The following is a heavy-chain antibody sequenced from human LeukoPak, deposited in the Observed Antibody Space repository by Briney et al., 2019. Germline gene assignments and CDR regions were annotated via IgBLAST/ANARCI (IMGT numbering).Heavy chain of an antibody. CDR3: ARHIHSARLPWKVLPVLTSLDY. V-gene: IGHV5-51*01. CDR1: GYMFNNYW. D-gene: IGHD1-1*01. CDR2: FYPGDSDT. J-gene: IGHJ4*02. Sequence: KPGESLTISCTASGYMFNNYWIGWVRQMPGKGLEWLGIFYPGDSDTIYSPSLQGQVTISADKSISPAYLQWSSLKASDTAMYYCARHIHSARLPWKVLPVLTSLDYCGQGTLVTVSS.